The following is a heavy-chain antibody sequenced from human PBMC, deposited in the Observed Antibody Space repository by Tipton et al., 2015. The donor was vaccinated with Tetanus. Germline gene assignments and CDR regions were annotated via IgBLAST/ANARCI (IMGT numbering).Heavy chain of an antibody. D-gene: IGHD2-15*01. CDR2: SWYDGTDK. J-gene: IGHJ4*02. CDR3: AREADWSGGSCFSGDFDN. V-gene: IGHV3-33*01. Sequence: CAASGFIFSSYGIHWVRRAPGKGLEWVAVSWYDGTDKYYADSVKGRFTISRDNSKNTLYLQMNSLRAEDTAVYYCAREADWSGGSCFSGDFDNWGQGTQVTVSS. CDR1: GFIFSSYG.